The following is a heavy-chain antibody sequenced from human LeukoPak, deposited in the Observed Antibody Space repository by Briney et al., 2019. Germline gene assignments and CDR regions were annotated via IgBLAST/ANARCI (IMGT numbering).Heavy chain of an antibody. J-gene: IGHJ6*02. D-gene: IGHD6-13*01. V-gene: IGHV4-34*01. Sequence: SETLSLTCAVYGGSFSGYYWSWIRQPPGKGLEWIGEINHSGSTNYNPSLKSRVTISVDTSKNQFSLKLSSVTAADTAVYYCARGGYGDVWGQGTTVTVSS. CDR2: INHSGST. CDR3: ARGGYGDV. CDR1: GGSFSGYY.